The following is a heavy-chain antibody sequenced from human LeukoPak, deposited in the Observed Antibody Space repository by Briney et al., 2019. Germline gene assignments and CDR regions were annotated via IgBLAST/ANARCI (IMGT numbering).Heavy chain of an antibody. CDR3: ARAVAGTLWFDP. J-gene: IGHJ5*02. V-gene: IGHV4-59*01. D-gene: IGHD6-19*01. Sequence: PSETLSLTCAVSGGSISSFYWSWIRQPPGKRLEFLGYIYDGGATNYNPSLKSRVTISVDTSKNQFSLKLSSVTAADTAVYYCARAVAGTLWFDPWGQGTLVTVSS. CDR1: GGSISSFY. CDR2: IYDGGAT.